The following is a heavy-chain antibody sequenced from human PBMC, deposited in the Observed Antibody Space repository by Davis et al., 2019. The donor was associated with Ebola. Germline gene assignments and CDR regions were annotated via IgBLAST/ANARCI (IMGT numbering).Heavy chain of an antibody. D-gene: IGHD3-16*01. CDR3: ARDLQFGELGMDV. V-gene: IGHV1-2*06. J-gene: IGHJ6*04. Sequence: AASVKVSCKASGFIFTDYFIHWVRQAPGQGLEWMGRTNPNSGGANYAPKFQARITMVTDTSINTAYMELSSLRSEDTAVYYCARDLQFGELGMDVWGKGTTVTVSS. CDR2: TNPNSGGA. CDR1: GFIFTDYF.